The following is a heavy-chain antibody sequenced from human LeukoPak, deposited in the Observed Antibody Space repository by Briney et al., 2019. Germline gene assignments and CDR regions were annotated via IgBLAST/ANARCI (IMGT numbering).Heavy chain of an antibody. CDR3: ARYVVPAAIHVRLGYFDY. CDR1: GGSISSYY. J-gene: IGHJ4*02. Sequence: SETLSLTCTVSGGSISSYYWSWIRQPPGKGLEWIGYIYYSGSTNYNPSLKSRVTISVDTSKNQFSLKLSSVTAADTAVYYCARYVVPAAIHVRLGYFDYWGQGTLVTVSS. D-gene: IGHD2-2*02. V-gene: IGHV4-59*01. CDR2: IYYSGST.